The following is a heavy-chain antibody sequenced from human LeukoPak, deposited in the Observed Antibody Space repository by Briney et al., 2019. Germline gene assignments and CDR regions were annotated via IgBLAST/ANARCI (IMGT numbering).Heavy chain of an antibody. CDR1: GGSISSGGYS. Sequence: TSETLSLTCAVPGGSISSGGYSWSWIRQPPGKGLEWIGYIYHSGSTYYNPSLKSRVTISVDRSKNQFSLKLSSVTAADTAVYYCATSVEMATIRTWGQGTLVTVSS. CDR2: IYHSGST. D-gene: IGHD5-24*01. V-gene: IGHV4-30-2*01. J-gene: IGHJ5*02. CDR3: ATSVEMATIRT.